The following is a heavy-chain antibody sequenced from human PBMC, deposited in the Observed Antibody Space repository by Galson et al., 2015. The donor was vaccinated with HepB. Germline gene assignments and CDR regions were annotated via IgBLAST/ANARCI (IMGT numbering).Heavy chain of an antibody. Sequence: PALVKPTQTLTLPCTFSGFSLSTSGMCMSWIRQPPGKALEWLALIDWDDDKYYSTSLKTRLTISKDTSKNQVVLTMTNMDPVDTATYYCARTHDYGDYVSDTHNWYFDLWGRGTLVTVSS. CDR3: ARTHDYGDYVSDTHNWYFDL. CDR2: IDWDDDK. D-gene: IGHD4-17*01. V-gene: IGHV2-70*01. CDR1: GFSLSTSGMC. J-gene: IGHJ2*01.